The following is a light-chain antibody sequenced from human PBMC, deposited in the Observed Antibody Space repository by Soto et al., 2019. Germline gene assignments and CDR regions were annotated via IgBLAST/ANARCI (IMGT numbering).Light chain of an antibody. Sequence: HSVLTQPASVSGSPGQSITISCTGTSSDVGGYNYVSWYQHHPGKAPKLMIYEVSNRPSGVSNRFSGSKSGNTASLTISGLQAEDEADYYCSSYTTSGTRVFGGGTKVNVL. CDR2: EVS. CDR1: SSDVGGYNY. V-gene: IGLV2-14*01. CDR3: SSYTTSGTRV. J-gene: IGLJ3*02.